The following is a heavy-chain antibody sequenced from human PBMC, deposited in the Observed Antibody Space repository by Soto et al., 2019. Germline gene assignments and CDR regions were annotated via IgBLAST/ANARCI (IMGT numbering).Heavy chain of an antibody. V-gene: IGHV4-4*02. Sequence: SETLSLTCAFSSGSISSSNWWSWVRQPPGKGLEWIGEIYHSGSTNYNPSLKSRVTISVDKSKNQFSLKLSSVTAADTAVYYCARIAQYYDILTGYYKNYYFDYWGQGTLVTVSS. D-gene: IGHD3-9*01. J-gene: IGHJ4*02. CDR1: SGSISSSNW. CDR2: IYHSGST. CDR3: ARIAQYYDILTGYYKNYYFDY.